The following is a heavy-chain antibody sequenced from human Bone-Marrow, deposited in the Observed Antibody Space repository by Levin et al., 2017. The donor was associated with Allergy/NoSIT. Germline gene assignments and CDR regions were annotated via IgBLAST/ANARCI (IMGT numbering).Heavy chain of an antibody. CDR3: ARATPSGGNSYYYFYMDG. CDR1: GGSITSYY. V-gene: IGHV4-59*01. CDR2: IYYSGST. D-gene: IGHD3-10*01. J-gene: IGHJ6*03. Sequence: PSETLSLTCTVSGGSITSYYWTWIRQSPEKRLEWIGYIYYSGSTNYNPSLKTRVTMSVETSKNLFSLNLRSVTAADSAVYYCARATPSGGNSYYYFYMDGWGKGTTVTVSS.